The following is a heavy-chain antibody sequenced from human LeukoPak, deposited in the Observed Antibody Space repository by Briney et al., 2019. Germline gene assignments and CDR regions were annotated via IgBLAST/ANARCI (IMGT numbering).Heavy chain of an antibody. CDR1: GFTFSSYA. CDR2: VSGSGGST. CDR3: AKPSGSYEYFDY. V-gene: IGHV3-23*01. Sequence: PGGSLRLSCAASGFTFSSYAMSWVRQAPGKGLEWVSGVSGSGGSTYYADSVKGRFTISRDNSKNTLYLQMNSLRAEDTAVYYCAKPSGSYEYFDYWGQGTLVTVSS. D-gene: IGHD1-26*01. J-gene: IGHJ4*02.